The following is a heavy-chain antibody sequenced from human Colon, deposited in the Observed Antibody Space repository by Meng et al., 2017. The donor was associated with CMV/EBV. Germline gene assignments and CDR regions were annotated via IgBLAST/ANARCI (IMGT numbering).Heavy chain of an antibody. D-gene: IGHD2-2*01. J-gene: IGHJ6*02. V-gene: IGHV3-74*01. Sequence: GESLKISCAASGFTVNNYWMHWVRQAPGKGLVWVSRINSDGSRPSYARSVKGRFTISRDNAKNPLYLQMNSLRAEDTAVYYCVRDRDYCNGTSCETTHYYYYGMDVWGQGTTVTVSS. CDR2: INSDGSRP. CDR3: VRDRDYCNGTSCETTHYYYYGMDV. CDR1: GFTVNNYW.